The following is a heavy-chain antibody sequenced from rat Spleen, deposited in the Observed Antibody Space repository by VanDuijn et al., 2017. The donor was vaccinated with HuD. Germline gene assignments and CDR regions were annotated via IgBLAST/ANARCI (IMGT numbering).Heavy chain of an antibody. J-gene: IGHJ1*01. D-gene: IGHD1-1*01. CDR1: GFTFSDYN. CDR2: ISDSGSRI. V-gene: IGHV5S10*01. CDR3: AREDYYNGNWYFDF. Sequence: EVQLVESGGGLVQPGRSLKLSCAASGFTFSDYNMAWVRLAPKKGLEWVATISDSGSRIYYPDSVKGRFTISRDNAKSSLYLQMNSLKSEDTATYYCAREDYYNGNWYFDFWGPGTMVTVSS.